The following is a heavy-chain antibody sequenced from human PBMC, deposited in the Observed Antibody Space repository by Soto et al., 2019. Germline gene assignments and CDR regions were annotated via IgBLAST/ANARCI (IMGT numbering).Heavy chain of an antibody. J-gene: IGHJ3*01. CDR1: GFTFKSFA. Sequence: DEQLLESGGGLVQPGGSLRLSCAASGFTFKSFAMSWVRQAPGTGLEWVSYISGSGGSIYYADSVQGRFTISIDNSKTALYLEMDSLTAEVTAVLFCAKGNSQWGSGDAFDLWGQGTMVIVSS. V-gene: IGHV3-23*01. CDR2: ISGSGGSI. D-gene: IGHD3-10*01. CDR3: AKGNSQWGSGDAFDL.